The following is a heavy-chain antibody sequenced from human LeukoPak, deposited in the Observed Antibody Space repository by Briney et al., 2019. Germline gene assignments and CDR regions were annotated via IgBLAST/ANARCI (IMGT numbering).Heavy chain of an antibody. V-gene: IGHV4-38-2*02. J-gene: IGHJ4*02. CDR2: IYHSGST. CDR1: GYSISSGYY. Sequence: PSETLSLTCTVSGYSISSGYYWGWIRQPPGKGLEWIGSIYHSGSTYYNPSLKSRVTISVDTSKNQFSLKLSSVTAADTAVYYCARDRWGWERIFDYWGQGTLVTVSS. D-gene: IGHD1-26*01. CDR3: ARDRWGWERIFDY.